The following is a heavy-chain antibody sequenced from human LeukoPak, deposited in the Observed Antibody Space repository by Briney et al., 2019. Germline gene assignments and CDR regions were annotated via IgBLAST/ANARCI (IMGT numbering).Heavy chain of an antibody. Sequence: GRSLRLSCAASGFTFSSYGMHWVRQAPGKGLEWVAVIWYDGSNKYYADSVKGRFTISRDNSKNTLYLQMNSLRAEDTAVYYCAKEADDYDDYGGAGYWGQGTLVTVSS. J-gene: IGHJ4*02. D-gene: IGHD4-17*01. CDR1: GFTFSSYG. V-gene: IGHV3-33*06. CDR3: AKEADDYDDYGGAGY. CDR2: IWYDGSNK.